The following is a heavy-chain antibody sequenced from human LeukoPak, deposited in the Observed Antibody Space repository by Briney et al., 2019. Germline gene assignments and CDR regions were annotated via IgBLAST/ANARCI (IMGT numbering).Heavy chain of an antibody. CDR2: IYPGHSDT. V-gene: IGHV5-51*01. J-gene: IGHJ4*01. CDR3: ARLPTVTSPFDY. CDR1: GYSFTSYW. Sequence: NPGESLKISWKGSGYSFTSYWIGWVRQMPGKGLEWMGIIYPGHSDTRYSPSFQGQVTISADKSISTAYLQWSSLKASDSAMYFCARLPTVTSPFDYWGQGTLVTVSS. D-gene: IGHD4-17*01.